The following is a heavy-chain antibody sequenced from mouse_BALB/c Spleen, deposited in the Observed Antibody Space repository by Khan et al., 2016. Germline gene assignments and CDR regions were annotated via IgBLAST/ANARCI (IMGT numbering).Heavy chain of an antibody. D-gene: IGHD4-1*01. Sequence: VQLKESGPELVKPGASVKISCKASGYTFTDYNMHWVKQSHGKSLEWIGYIYPYNGGTGYNQKFKSKATLSVENFSNTAYMDLRSLTSEDSAVYYFAREGNWAFDYWGQGTTLTVSS. V-gene: IGHV1S29*02. J-gene: IGHJ2*01. CDR3: AREGNWAFDY. CDR2: IYPYNGGT. CDR1: GYTFTDYN.